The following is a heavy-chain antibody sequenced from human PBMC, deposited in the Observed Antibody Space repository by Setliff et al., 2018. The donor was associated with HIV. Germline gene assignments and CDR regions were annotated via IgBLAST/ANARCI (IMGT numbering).Heavy chain of an antibody. CDR1: GFTFDDYA. V-gene: IGHV3-9*03. Sequence: GGSLRLSCAASGFTFDDYAMYWVRQAPGKGLEWVSGICWNSGNIVYADSVKGRFTISRDNAKNSLYLQMNSLRAEDMALYYCAKDTTTRYSSGVGAFDIWGQGTMVTVSS. CDR3: AKDTTTRYSSGVGAFDI. CDR2: ICWNSGNI. J-gene: IGHJ3*02. D-gene: IGHD6-19*01.